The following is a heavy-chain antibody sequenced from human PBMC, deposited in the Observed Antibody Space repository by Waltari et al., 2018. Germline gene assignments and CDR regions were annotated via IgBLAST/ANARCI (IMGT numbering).Heavy chain of an antibody. J-gene: IGHJ4*02. D-gene: IGHD1-26*01. Sequence: QVQLQESGPGLVKPSETLSLTCAVSGYSISSGYYWGWIRQPPGKGLEWVGGIYHSGSTYYTPYLKSRVTISVDTSKNQFSLKLSSVTAADTAVYYCARVSWELLFFDDWGQGTLVTVSS. CDR1: GYSISSGYY. V-gene: IGHV4-38-2*01. CDR3: ARVSWELLFFDD. CDR2: IYHSGST.